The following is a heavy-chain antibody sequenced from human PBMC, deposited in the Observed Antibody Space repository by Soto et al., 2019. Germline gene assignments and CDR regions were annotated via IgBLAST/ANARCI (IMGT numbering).Heavy chain of an antibody. D-gene: IGHD1-26*01. CDR1: GYTFTSYG. CDR3: ARVGSIVGAMVAFDI. CDR2: ISAYNGNT. Sequence: QVQLVQSGAEVKKPGASVKVSCKASGYTFTSYGISWVRQAPGQGLERMGWISAYNGNTNYAQKLQGRVTMTTDTSASTAYMELRSLRSYDTAVYYFARVGSIVGAMVAFDIWGQGTMVTVSS. V-gene: IGHV1-18*04. J-gene: IGHJ3*02.